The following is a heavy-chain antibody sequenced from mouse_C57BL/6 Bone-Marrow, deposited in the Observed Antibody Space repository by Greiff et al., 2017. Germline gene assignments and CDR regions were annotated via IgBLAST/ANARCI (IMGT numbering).Heavy chain of an antibody. Sequence: QVHVKQSGAELVKPGASVKMSCKASGYTFTSYWITWVKQRPGQGLEWIGDIYPGSGSTNYNEKFKSKATLTVDTSSSTAYMQLSSLTSEDSAVYYCAGGYDVNYWGQGTTLTVSS. CDR3: AGGYDVNY. CDR1: GYTFTSYW. D-gene: IGHD2-2*01. V-gene: IGHV1-55*01. CDR2: IYPGSGST. J-gene: IGHJ2*01.